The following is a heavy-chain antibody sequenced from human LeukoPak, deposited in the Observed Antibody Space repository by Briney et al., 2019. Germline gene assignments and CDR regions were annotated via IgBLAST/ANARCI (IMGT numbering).Heavy chain of an antibody. Sequence: ASVKVSCKASGYTFTSYGISWVRQVPGQGLEWMGWISANKGNTNYAQKLQGRVTMTTDTSTRTAYMELRSLRSDDTAEYYCARARYCRSTSCYGPEDDAFDIWGQGTMVTVSS. CDR1: GYTFTSYG. V-gene: IGHV1-18*01. J-gene: IGHJ3*02. D-gene: IGHD2-2*01. CDR3: ARARYCRSTSCYGPEDDAFDI. CDR2: ISANKGNT.